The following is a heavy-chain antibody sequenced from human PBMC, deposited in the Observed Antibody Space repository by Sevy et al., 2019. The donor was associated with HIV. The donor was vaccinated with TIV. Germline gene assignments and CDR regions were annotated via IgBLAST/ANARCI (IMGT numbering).Heavy chain of an antibody. D-gene: IGHD3-22*01. J-gene: IGHJ3*02. V-gene: IGHV2-5*01. CDR3: AHTSYDTSGYYNHDAFDI. CDR2: IYWNDDR. CDR1: GFSLSTTEVG. Sequence: SGPTLVNPTQTLTLTCTFSGFSLSTTEVGVGWIRQPPGKALEWLALIYWNDDRRYSPSLKSRLTITKGTSKNQVVLTMSNMNLLDTATYYCAHTSYDTSGYYNHDAFDIWGQGTMVTVSS.